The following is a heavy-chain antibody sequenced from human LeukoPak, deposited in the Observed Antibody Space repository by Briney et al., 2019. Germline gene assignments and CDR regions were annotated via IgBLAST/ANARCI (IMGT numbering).Heavy chain of an antibody. CDR3: ARGVSSSWPISYYYYYYMDV. Sequence: ASVKVSCKASGYTFTGHYMHWVRQAPGQGLEWMGWINPNSGGTNYAQKFQGRVTMTRDTSISTAYMELSRLRSDDTAVYYCARGVSSSWPISYYYYYYMDVWGKGTTVTVSS. CDR1: GYTFTGHY. CDR2: INPNSGGT. V-gene: IGHV1-2*02. J-gene: IGHJ6*03. D-gene: IGHD6-13*01.